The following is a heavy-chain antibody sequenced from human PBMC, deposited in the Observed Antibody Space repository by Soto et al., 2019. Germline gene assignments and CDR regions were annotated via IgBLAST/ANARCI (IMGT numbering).Heavy chain of an antibody. Sequence: GSLRLSCGGSGFTFSDYYISWIRQAPGKGLEWISYSSNSGTFSRYADSVKGRFSISRDNTKNLLYLQMNSLRAEDTAVYYCARSGDNYNRLDYWGQGTPVTVSS. V-gene: IGHV3-11*06. D-gene: IGHD1-1*01. CDR1: GFTFSDYY. CDR2: SSNSGTFS. J-gene: IGHJ4*02. CDR3: ARSGDNYNRLDY.